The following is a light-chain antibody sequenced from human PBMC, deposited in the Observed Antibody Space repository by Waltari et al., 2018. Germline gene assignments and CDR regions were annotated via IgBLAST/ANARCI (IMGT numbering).Light chain of an antibody. CDR1: HHISSY. J-gene: IGKJ5*01. V-gene: IGKV1-39*01. Sequence: DIQVTQSPSSLSASVGDRVTITCRTSHHISSYVNWYQQRPGKAPKLLIYAASILQNGVPSRFSGSGSQTDFTLTISSLQPEDFATYYCQQNYNPPITFGQGTRLEIE. CDR3: QQNYNPPIT. CDR2: AAS.